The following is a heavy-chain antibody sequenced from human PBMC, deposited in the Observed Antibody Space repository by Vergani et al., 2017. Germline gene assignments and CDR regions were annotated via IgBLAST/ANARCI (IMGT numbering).Heavy chain of an antibody. V-gene: IGHV1-18*01. Sequence: QVQLVQSGAEVKKPGASVKVSCKASGYTFTSYGISWVRQAPGQGLEWMGWISAYNGNTNYAQKLQGRVTMTTDTSTSTAYMELRSLRSDDTAVYYCAGGQMEYYYDSSGYYPHDAFEIWGQGTMVTVSS. CDR1: GYTFTSYG. D-gene: IGHD3-22*01. J-gene: IGHJ3*02. CDR2: ISAYNGNT. CDR3: AGGQMEYYYDSSGYYPHDAFEI.